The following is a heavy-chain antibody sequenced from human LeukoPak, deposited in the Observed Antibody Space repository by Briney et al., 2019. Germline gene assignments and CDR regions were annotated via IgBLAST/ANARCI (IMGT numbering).Heavy chain of an antibody. Sequence: SETLSLTCTVSGGSISSYYWSRIRQPPGKGLEWIGYIYYSGSTNYNPSLKSRVTISVDTSKNQFSLKLSSVTAADTAVYYCARDDSSGWYPGAFDIWGQGTMVTVSS. CDR3: ARDDSSGWYPGAFDI. CDR2: IYYSGST. D-gene: IGHD6-19*01. V-gene: IGHV4-59*01. J-gene: IGHJ3*02. CDR1: GGSISSYY.